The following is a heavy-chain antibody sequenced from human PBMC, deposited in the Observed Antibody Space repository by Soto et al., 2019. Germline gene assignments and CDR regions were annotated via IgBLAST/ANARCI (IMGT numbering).Heavy chain of an antibody. CDR3: ARGSIVATTYYYYGMDV. CDR1: GFTFSSYA. J-gene: IGHJ6*02. D-gene: IGHD5-12*01. V-gene: IGHV3-30-3*01. Sequence: GGSLRLSCAASGFTFSSYAMHWVRQAPGKGLEWVAVISYDGSNKYYADPVKGRFTISRDNSKNTLYLQMNSLRAEDTAVYYCARGSIVATTYYYYGMDVWGQGTTVTVSS. CDR2: ISYDGSNK.